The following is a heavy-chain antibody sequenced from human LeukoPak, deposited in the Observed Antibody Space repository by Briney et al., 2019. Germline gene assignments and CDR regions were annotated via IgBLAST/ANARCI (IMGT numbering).Heavy chain of an antibody. CDR3: ARGRNDHRFDY. Sequence: LTGGSLRLSCAASGFTFSSYWMSWLRQPPPRELEWVANIKQEGSEKYYMDSVKGGFTISRDKAKNSLYLQMNSLRAEDTAVYYCARGRNDHRFDYWGQGALVTVSS. CDR2: IKQEGSEK. CDR1: GFTFSSYW. J-gene: IGHJ4*02. D-gene: IGHD1-14*01. V-gene: IGHV3-7*04.